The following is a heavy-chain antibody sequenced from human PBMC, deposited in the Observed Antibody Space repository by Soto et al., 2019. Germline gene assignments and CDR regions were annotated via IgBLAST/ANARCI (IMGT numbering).Heavy chain of an antibody. V-gene: IGHV3-13*01. Sequence: GGSLRLSCAASGFTFSSYDMHWVRQATGKGLEWVSAIGTAGDTYYPGSVKGRFTISRENAKNSLYLQMNSLRAEDTAVYYCARALKGSAAFDIWGQGTMVTVSS. CDR2: IGTAGDT. J-gene: IGHJ3*02. CDR1: GFTFSSYD. CDR3: ARALKGSAAFDI.